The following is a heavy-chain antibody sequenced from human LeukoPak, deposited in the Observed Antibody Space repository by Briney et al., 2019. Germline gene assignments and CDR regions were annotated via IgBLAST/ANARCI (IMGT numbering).Heavy chain of an antibody. CDR2: INPNTGVT. CDR3: AREIVGDTKSFDY. CDR1: GYTFICHY. Sequence: ASVKVSFKSSGYTFICHYMHWVRQAPGQGLDWMGCINPNTGVTNYLQKFQGRVTVTRDTSINTVYMELSSLRSDDTAVYYCAREIVGDTKSFDYWGQGTLVTVSS. V-gene: IGHV1-2*02. J-gene: IGHJ4*02. D-gene: IGHD1-26*01.